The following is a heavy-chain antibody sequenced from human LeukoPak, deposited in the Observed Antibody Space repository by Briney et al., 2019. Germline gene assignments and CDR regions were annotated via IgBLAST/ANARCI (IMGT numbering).Heavy chain of an antibody. Sequence: GGSLRLSCAASGFTFSSYAMNWVRQAPGKGLEWVSSISVSGGSTYYADSVKGRFTISRDNSKNTLYLQMNSLRAEDTAVYYCAKDSDFYGSGSYLDYWGQGTLVTVSS. CDR3: AKDSDFYGSGSYLDY. CDR2: ISVSGGST. CDR1: GFTFSSYA. V-gene: IGHV3-23*01. J-gene: IGHJ4*02. D-gene: IGHD3-10*01.